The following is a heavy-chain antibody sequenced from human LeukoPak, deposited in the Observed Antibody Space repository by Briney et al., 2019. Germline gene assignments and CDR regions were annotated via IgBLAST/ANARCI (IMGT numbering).Heavy chain of an antibody. CDR2: ISHSGST. CDR3: ARAWLQTHFDY. Sequence: SETLSLTCAVYGGSFSGYYWSWIRQPPGKGLEWVGEISHSGSTNYNPSLKSRVTISVDTSKNQFSLKLSSVTAADTAVYYCARAWLQTHFDYWGQGTLVTVSS. V-gene: IGHV4-34*01. CDR1: GGSFSGYY. D-gene: IGHD5-24*01. J-gene: IGHJ4*02.